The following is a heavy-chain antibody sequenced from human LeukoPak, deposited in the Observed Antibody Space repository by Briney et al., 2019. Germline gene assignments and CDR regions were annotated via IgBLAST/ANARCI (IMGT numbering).Heavy chain of an antibody. Sequence: GGSLRLSCAASGFTFSSAWMSWVRQAPGKGLEWVGRIKSKTDGGTTDYAAPVKGRFTISRDDSKNTLYLQMNSLKTEDTAVYYCTTEQGQWLVLGYWGQGTLVTVSS. CDR2: IKSKTDGGTT. CDR3: TTEQGQWLVLGY. J-gene: IGHJ4*02. D-gene: IGHD6-19*01. CDR1: GFTFSSAW. V-gene: IGHV3-15*01.